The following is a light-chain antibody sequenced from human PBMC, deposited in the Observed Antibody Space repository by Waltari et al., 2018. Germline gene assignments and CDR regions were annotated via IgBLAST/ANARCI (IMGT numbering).Light chain of an antibody. CDR1: QSISSN. Sequence: EIVMTQSPVTLSVSPGERATLSCRASQSISSNLAWYQQKPGQSPRLLIHGASTRATGIPARFSGSGSGTDFTLTISSLQSEDFAVYFCQQYNTWPTFGGGTKVEI. V-gene: IGKV3-15*01. CDR2: GAS. J-gene: IGKJ4*01. CDR3: QQYNTWPT.